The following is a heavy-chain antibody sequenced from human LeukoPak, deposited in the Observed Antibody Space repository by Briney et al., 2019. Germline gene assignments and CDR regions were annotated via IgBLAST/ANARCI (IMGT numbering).Heavy chain of an antibody. V-gene: IGHV3-30*02. Sequence: GGSLRLSCAASGLSFSSYGMHWVRQAPGKGLEWVTFIRYDGSNKYYADSVKGRFTISRDNSKNTLYLQMNSLRAEDTAVYYCAKGGIAAAAPFDYWGQGTLVTVSS. CDR3: AKGGIAAAAPFDY. CDR1: GLSFSSYG. D-gene: IGHD6-13*01. J-gene: IGHJ4*02. CDR2: IRYDGSNK.